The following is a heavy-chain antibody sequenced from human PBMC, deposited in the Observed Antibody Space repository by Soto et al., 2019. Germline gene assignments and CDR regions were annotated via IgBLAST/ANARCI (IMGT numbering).Heavy chain of an antibody. CDR3: ARAVYSGSYYPPGGRWFDP. CDR1: GYTFTSYG. V-gene: IGHV1-18*01. Sequence: QVQLVQSGAEVKKPGASVKVSCKASGYTFTSYGISWVRQSPGQGLEWMGWISAYNGNTNYAQKLQGRVTMTTDTSTSTAYMELRSLRSDDTAVYYCARAVYSGSYYPPGGRWFDPWGQGTLVTVSS. J-gene: IGHJ5*02. D-gene: IGHD1-26*01. CDR2: ISAYNGNT.